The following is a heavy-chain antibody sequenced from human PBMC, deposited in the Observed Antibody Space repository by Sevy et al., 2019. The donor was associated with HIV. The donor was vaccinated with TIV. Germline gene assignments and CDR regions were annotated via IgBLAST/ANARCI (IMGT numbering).Heavy chain of an antibody. J-gene: IGHJ4*02. Sequence: SETLSLTCTVSGGSISSYYWSWIRQPPGKGLEWIGYIYYSGSTNYNPSLKSRVTISVDTSKNQFSLNLSSVTAADTAVYYCAREFSGATYYFDYWGQGTLVTVSS. CDR1: GGSISSYY. D-gene: IGHD1-26*01. V-gene: IGHV4-59*01. CDR3: AREFSGATYYFDY. CDR2: IYYSGST.